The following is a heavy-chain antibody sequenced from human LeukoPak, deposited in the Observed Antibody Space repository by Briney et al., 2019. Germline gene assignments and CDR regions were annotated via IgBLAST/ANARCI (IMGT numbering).Heavy chain of an antibody. V-gene: IGHV1-46*01. CDR2: INPSGGST. Sequence: ASVKVSCKASGYTFTSYSMDWVRQAPGQGLEWMGIINPSGGSTSYAQKFQGRVTMTRDTSTSTVYMELSSLRSEDTAVYYCARAPYDTSGYTSFQHWGQGTLVTVSS. J-gene: IGHJ1*01. D-gene: IGHD3-22*01. CDR1: GYTFTSYS. CDR3: ARAPYDTSGYTSFQH.